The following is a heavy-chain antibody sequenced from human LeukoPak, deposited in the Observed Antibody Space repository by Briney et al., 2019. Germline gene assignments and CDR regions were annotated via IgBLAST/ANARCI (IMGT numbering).Heavy chain of an antibody. V-gene: IGHV1-2*02. D-gene: IGHD1-26*01. CDR1: AYTFTGYY. CDR2: INPNSGGT. Sequence: ASVKVSCKASAYTFTGYYMHWVRQAPGQGLGWMGWINPNSGGTDYAQKFQGRVTMSRDTSISTAYMELTRLRSDDTAVYYCARPLFNSGNYYPGFDYWGQGTLVTVSS. J-gene: IGHJ4*02. CDR3: ARPLFNSGNYYPGFDY.